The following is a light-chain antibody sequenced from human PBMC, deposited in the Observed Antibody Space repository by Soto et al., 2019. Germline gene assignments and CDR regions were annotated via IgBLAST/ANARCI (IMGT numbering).Light chain of an antibody. CDR1: SSDVGGYNY. J-gene: IGLJ1*01. CDR2: EVS. Sequence: QYALTQPPSASGSPGQSVTISCTGTSSDVGGYNYVSWYQQHPGSAPKLMIYEVSQRPSGVPDRFSGSKSGNTASLTVSGLQTEDAADYYCSSYAGSNNQVFGTGTKVTVL. V-gene: IGLV2-8*01. CDR3: SSYAGSNNQV.